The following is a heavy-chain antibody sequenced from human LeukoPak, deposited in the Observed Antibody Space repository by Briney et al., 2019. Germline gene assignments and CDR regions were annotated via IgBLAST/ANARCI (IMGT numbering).Heavy chain of an antibody. CDR3: ASLSGYSGYDHAFDI. D-gene: IGHD5-12*01. J-gene: IGHJ3*02. CDR1: GFTFSSYG. CDR2: IWYDGSNK. Sequence: PGRSLRLSCAASGFTFSSYGMHWVRQAPGKGLEWVAVIWYDGSNKYYADSVKGRFTISRDSSKNTLYLQMNSLRAEDTAVYYCASLSGYSGYDHAFDIWGQGTMVTVSS. V-gene: IGHV3-33*01.